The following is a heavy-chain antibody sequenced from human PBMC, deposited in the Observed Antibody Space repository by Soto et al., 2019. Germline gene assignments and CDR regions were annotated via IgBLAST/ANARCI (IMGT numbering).Heavy chain of an antibody. Sequence: QLQLQESGSGLVKPSQTLSLTCAVSGASISSGGSSWSWIRRAPGTGLEWIGYIYHSGITTYNPSLKSRVTISVDKSQNPFSMSLSFVTAADTAVYYCARGLAVRGSYGLDVWGQGTTVTVSS. CDR2: IYHSGIT. J-gene: IGHJ6*02. D-gene: IGHD3-10*01. V-gene: IGHV4-30-2*01. CDR3: ARGLAVRGSYGLDV. CDR1: GASISSGGSS.